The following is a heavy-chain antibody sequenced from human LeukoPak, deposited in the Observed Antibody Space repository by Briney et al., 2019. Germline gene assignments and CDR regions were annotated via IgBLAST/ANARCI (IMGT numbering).Heavy chain of an antibody. CDR2: ISYDGSNK. D-gene: IGHD3-22*01. V-gene: IGHV3-30-3*01. Sequence: GGSLRLSCAASGFTFSSYAMHWVRQAPGKGLEWVAVISYDGSNKYYADSVKGRFTISRDNSKNTLYLQMNSLRAEDTAVYYCARDGRYYYDSSGDYNWFDPWGQGTLVTVSS. CDR1: GFTFSSYA. CDR3: ARDGRYYYDSSGDYNWFDP. J-gene: IGHJ5*02.